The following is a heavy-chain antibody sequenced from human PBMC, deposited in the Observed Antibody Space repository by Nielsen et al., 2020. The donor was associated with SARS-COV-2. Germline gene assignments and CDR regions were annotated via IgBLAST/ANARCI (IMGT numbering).Heavy chain of an antibody. J-gene: IGHJ3*02. CDR2: IWYDGSNK. D-gene: IGHD4-17*01. Sequence: GESLKISCAASGFTFSSYGMHWVRQAPGKGLEWVAVIWYDGSNKYYADSVKGRFTISRDNAKNSLYLQMNNLRAEDTAIYYCARDYGLAFEMWGQGTMVTVSS. CDR1: GFTFSSYG. V-gene: IGHV3-33*08. CDR3: ARDYGLAFEM.